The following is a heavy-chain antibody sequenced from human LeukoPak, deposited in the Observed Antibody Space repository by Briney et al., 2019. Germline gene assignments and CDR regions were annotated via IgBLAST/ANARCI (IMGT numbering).Heavy chain of an antibody. Sequence: GGSLRLSCAAPGLTFSSYAMSWVRQAPGKGLEWVSSITANGGGTYYADSVKGRFSISRDNSRNTLYLQVTSLRAEDTAVYYCAKLTSDTMVRGVTTDYWGQGTLVTVSS. V-gene: IGHV3-23*01. CDR1: GLTFSSYA. CDR3: AKLTSDTMVRGVTTDY. J-gene: IGHJ4*02. CDR2: ITANGGGT. D-gene: IGHD3-10*01.